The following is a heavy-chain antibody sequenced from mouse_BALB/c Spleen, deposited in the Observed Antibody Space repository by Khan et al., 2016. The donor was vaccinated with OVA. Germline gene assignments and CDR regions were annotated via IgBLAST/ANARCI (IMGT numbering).Heavy chain of an antibody. V-gene: IGHV1-80*01. J-gene: IGHJ3*01. CDR2: IYLGDGNT. D-gene: IGHD2-14*01. CDR1: GYAFSNYW. CDR3: ARSGYDFFAY. Sequence: VQLQESGAELVRPGSSMKISFKASGYAFSNYWLNWVKQGPGQVLEWMGKIYLGDGNTKYKGKFKDKATLTADKTSSTAYMQLSSLTSEDSAVYFCARSGYDFFAYWGQGTLVTVSA.